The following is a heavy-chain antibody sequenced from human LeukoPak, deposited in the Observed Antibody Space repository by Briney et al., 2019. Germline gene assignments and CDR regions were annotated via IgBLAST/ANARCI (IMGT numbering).Heavy chain of an antibody. Sequence: ASVKVSCKASGYTFTGYYMHWVRQAPGQGLEWMGWINPNSGGTNYAQKFQGRVTMTRDTSISTAYMELSRLRSDDTAVYYCASNQQQLCYYYYMDVWGKGTTVTVSS. CDR2: INPNSGGT. CDR3: ASNQQQLCYYYYMDV. D-gene: IGHD6-13*01. CDR1: GYTFTGYY. J-gene: IGHJ6*03. V-gene: IGHV1-2*02.